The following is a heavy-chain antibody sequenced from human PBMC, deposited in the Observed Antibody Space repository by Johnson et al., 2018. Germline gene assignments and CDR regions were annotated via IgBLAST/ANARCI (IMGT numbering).Heavy chain of an antibody. CDR1: GGTFSSYA. V-gene: IGHV1-69*01. CDR3: STVVHDYGGYGYYGMDV. Sequence: QVQLVQSGAEVKKPGSSVKVPCKASGGTFSSYAISWVRQAPGPGLEWMGGIIPIFGTANYAQTFQGRVTIPADESPSTAYMELRSLRSEDTAVYYCSTVVHDYGGYGYYGMDVWGQGTTVTVSS. D-gene: IGHD4-17*01. J-gene: IGHJ6*02. CDR2: IIPIFGTA.